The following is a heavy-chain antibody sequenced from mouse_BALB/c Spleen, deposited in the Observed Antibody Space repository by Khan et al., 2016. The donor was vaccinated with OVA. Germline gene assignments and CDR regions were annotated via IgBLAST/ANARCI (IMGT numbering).Heavy chain of an antibody. Sequence: QVQLKQSGPGLVQPSQSLSITCTVSVFSLTNFGVHWVRQSPGKGLEWLGVIWSGGSTDYNAAFKSRLSISKDNSKSQVFFKMNSLQANDTATYYCARRDYLMTCFAYWGQGTLVTVSA. CDR2: IWSGGST. CDR3: ARRDYLMTCFAY. V-gene: IGHV2-2*02. J-gene: IGHJ3*01. CDR1: VFSLTNFG. D-gene: IGHD2-4*01.